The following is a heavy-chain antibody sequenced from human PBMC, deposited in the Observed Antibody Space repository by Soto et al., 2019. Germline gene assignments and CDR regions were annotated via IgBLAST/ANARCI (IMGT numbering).Heavy chain of an antibody. CDR2: ISGSGGST. CDR1: GFAFSSYA. Sequence: GGSLRLSCAASGFAFSSYAMSWVRQAPGKGLEWVSAISGSGGSTYYADSVKGRFTISRDNSKNTLYLQMNSLRAEDTAVYYCAKLTNRQKYYYDSSGYSDAFDIWGQGTMVTVSS. V-gene: IGHV3-23*01. J-gene: IGHJ3*02. D-gene: IGHD3-22*01. CDR3: AKLTNRQKYYYDSSGYSDAFDI.